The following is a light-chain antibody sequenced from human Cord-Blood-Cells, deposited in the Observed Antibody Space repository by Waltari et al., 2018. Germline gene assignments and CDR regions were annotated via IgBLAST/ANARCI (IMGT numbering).Light chain of an antibody. CDR3: QQSYSTPLT. CDR2: AAS. CDR1: QSISIY. J-gene: IGKJ3*01. V-gene: IGKV1-39*01. Sequence: IQMTQSPSSLSASVGDRVTITCRASQSISIYLNWYQQKPGKAPKLLIYAASSLQSGVPSRFSGSGSGTDFTLTISSLQPEDFATYYCQQSYSTPLTFGPWTKVDIK.